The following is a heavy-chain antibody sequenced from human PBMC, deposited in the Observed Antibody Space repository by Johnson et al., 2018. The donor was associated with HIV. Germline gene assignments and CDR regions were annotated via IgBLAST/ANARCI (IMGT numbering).Heavy chain of an antibody. V-gene: IGHV3-30*14. CDR3: KREALVEGVMALDV. CDR1: GFTLYKYA. D-gene: IGHD3-16*01. Sequence: QVQLVESGGGVVRPGGSLRLSCAASGFTLYKYAMYWARQAPGKGLEWVAVISCDGSIEEYAHSVKGRLTISRDNDKNSLYLQMNNLRAEDTAVYYCKREALVEGVMALDVWSQGTVVTVS. CDR2: ISCDGSIE. J-gene: IGHJ3*01.